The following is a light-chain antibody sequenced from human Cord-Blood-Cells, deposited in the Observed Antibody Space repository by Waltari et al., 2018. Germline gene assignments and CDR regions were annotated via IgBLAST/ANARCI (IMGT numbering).Light chain of an antibody. CDR1: SSDVGGYTY. CDR3: CSYAGSYV. V-gene: IGLV2-11*01. Sequence: QSALTQPRSVSGSPGQHDTISCTGTSSDVGGYTYVSWYQQHPGKAPKLMIYDVSKRPSGVPDRFSGSKSGNTASLTISGLQAEDEADYYCCSYAGSYVFGTGTKVTVL. CDR2: DVS. J-gene: IGLJ1*01.